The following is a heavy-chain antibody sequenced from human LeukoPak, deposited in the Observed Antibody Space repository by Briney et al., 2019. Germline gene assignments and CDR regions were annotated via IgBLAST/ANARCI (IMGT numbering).Heavy chain of an antibody. CDR3: ARVVRITIFGVVISGAFDI. CDR2: IYYSGST. V-gene: IGHV4-39*07. CDR1: GGSISSSSYY. Sequence: PSETLSLTCTVSGGSISSSSYYWGWIRQPPGKGLEWIGSIYYSGSTYYNPSLKSRVTISVDTSKNQFSLKLSSVTAADTAVYYCARVVRITIFGVVISGAFDIWGQGTMVTVSS. D-gene: IGHD3-3*01. J-gene: IGHJ3*02.